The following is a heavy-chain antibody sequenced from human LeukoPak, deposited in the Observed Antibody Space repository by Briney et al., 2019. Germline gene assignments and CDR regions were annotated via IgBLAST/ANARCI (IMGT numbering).Heavy chain of an antibody. D-gene: IGHD2-21*01. CDR2: IYCSGST. CDR1: GGSISSGDYY. V-gene: IGHV4-30-4*08. Sequence: SETLSLTCTVSGGSISSGDYYWSWIRQPPGKGLEWIGYIYCSGSTYYNPSLKSRVTISVDTSKNQFSLKLSSVTAADTAVYYCALRGGGDWNDAFDIWGQGTMVTVSS. J-gene: IGHJ3*02. CDR3: ALRGGGDWNDAFDI.